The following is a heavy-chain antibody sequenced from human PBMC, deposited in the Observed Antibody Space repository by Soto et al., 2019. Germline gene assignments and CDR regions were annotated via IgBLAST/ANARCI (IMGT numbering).Heavy chain of an antibody. CDR1: GYIFTSYG. D-gene: IGHD3-9*01. Sequence: ASVKVSCKTSGYIFTSYGIGWARQAPGQRLEWMGWINAGNGNTKYSQKFQGRVTITRDTSASTAYMELSSLRSEDTAVYYCARVTGYYAPDYWGQGTLVTVSS. V-gene: IGHV1-3*01. CDR3: ARVTGYYAPDY. CDR2: INAGNGNT. J-gene: IGHJ4*02.